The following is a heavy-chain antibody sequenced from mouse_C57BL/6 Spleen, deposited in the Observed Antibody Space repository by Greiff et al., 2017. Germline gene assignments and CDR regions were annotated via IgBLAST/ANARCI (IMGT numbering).Heavy chain of an antibody. V-gene: IGHV5-17*01. J-gene: IGHJ2*01. CDR1: GFTFSDYG. Sequence: DVMLVESGGGLVKPGGSLKLSCAASGFTFSDYGMHWVRQAPEKGLEWVAYISSGSSTIYYADTVKGRFTISRDNAKNTLFLQMAGLRSEDTAMYYCARGGLADYWGQGTTLTVSS. CDR3: ARGGLADY. D-gene: IGHD3-3*01. CDR2: ISSGSSTI.